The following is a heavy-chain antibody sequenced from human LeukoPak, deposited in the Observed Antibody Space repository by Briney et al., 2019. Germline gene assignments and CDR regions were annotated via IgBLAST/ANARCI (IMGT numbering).Heavy chain of an antibody. CDR2: ISGSGGST. J-gene: IGHJ4*02. D-gene: IGHD3-10*01. CDR3: AKGRLGLLWFGELF. CDR1: GFTFSSYA. Sequence: GGSLRLSCAASGFTFSSYAMSWVRQAPGKGLEWVSAISGSGGSTYYADSVKGRFTISRDNSKNTLYLQMNSLRAEDTAVYYCAKGRLGLLWFGELFWGQGTLVTVSS. V-gene: IGHV3-23*01.